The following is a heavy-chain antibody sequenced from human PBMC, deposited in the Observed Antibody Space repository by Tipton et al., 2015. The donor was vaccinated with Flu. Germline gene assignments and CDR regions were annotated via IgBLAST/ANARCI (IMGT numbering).Heavy chain of an antibody. J-gene: IGHJ4*02. CDR1: GGSFSDSY. CDR3: ARLYKSGGT. Sequence: TLSLTCTVSGGSFSDSYWSWIRQPAGKGLEWIGRIYTSGITNYNLSLKSRVIMSVDTSKNQFSLNLTSVTAADTAVYYCARLYKSGGTWGQGTQVTVSS. V-gene: IGHV4-4*07. CDR2: IYTSGIT. D-gene: IGHD6-19*01.